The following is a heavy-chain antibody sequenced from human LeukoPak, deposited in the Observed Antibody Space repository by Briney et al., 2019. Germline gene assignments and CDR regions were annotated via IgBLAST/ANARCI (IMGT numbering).Heavy chain of an antibody. J-gene: IGHJ5*02. CDR1: GFTLDDYG. V-gene: IGHV3-20*04. CDR2: INWNGGST. Sequence: SGGSLRLSCAASGFTLDDYGMSWVRQAPGKGLEWVSGINWNGGSTGYADSVKGRFTISRDNAKNSLYLQMNSLRAEDTALYYCARERKQLARGGWFDPWGQGTLVTVSS. CDR3: ARERKQLARGGWFDP. D-gene: IGHD6-6*01.